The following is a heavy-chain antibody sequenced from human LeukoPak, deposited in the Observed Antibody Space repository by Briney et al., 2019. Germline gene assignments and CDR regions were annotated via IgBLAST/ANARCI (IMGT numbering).Heavy chain of an antibody. D-gene: IGHD6-13*01. J-gene: IGHJ6*04. Sequence: ETLSLTCTVSGGSISTTSYYWGWIRQAPGKGLEWVSAISGSGGSTYYADSVKGRFTISRDNSKNTLYLQMNSLRAEDTAVYYCATHGIAAAPDVWGKGTTVTVSS. CDR3: ATHGIAAAPDV. V-gene: IGHV3-23*01. CDR2: ISGSGGST. CDR1: GGSISTTSYY.